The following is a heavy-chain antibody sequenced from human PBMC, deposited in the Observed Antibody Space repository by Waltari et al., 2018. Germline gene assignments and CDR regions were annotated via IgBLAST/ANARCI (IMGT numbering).Heavy chain of an antibody. V-gene: IGHV3-74*01. CDR2: IKSDGSGA. Sequence: EVQLVESGGGLVQPGGSLRLSCEAFWFTLSNFWLNWVRQAPGKGLMWVSRIKSDGSGATYADSVRGRFTVSRDNTKNTLYLQMSSLRVDDTAVYYCANHRPGGYGMEVWGQGTTVTVSS. CDR3: ANHRPGGYGMEV. CDR1: WFTLSNFW. J-gene: IGHJ6*02. D-gene: IGHD2-15*01.